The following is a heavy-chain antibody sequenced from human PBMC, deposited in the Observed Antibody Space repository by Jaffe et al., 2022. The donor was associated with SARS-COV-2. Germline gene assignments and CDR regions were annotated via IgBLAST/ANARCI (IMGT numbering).Heavy chain of an antibody. V-gene: IGHV3-53*02. CDR1: GFTVSSIY. CDR3: GRGKVPADHGLDC. J-gene: IGHJ4*02. CDR2: IYSGGTT. D-gene: IGHD2-2*01. Sequence: EVQLVQTGGGLIQPGGSLRLSCAASGFTVSSIYMSWVRQAPGKGLEWVSVIYSGGTTNYADPVKGRFTLSRDNSKNTLYLQMNTLRAEDTAVYYCGRGKVPADHGLDCWGQGSLVTVSS.